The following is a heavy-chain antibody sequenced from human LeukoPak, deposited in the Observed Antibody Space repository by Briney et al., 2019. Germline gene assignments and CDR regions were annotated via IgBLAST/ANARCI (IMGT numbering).Heavy chain of an antibody. J-gene: IGHJ5*02. D-gene: IGHD6-6*01. CDR1: GGTFSSYA. CDR2: IIPILGIA. Sequence: SVKVSCKASGGTFSSYAISWVRQAPGQGLEWMGRIIPILGIANYAQKFQGRVTITADKSTSTAYMELSSLRSEDTAVYYCARELDASIPARFDPWGQGTLVTVSS. V-gene: IGHV1-69*04. CDR3: ARELDASIPARFDP.